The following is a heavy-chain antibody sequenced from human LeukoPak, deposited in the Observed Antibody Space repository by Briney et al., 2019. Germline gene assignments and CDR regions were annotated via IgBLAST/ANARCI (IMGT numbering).Heavy chain of an antibody. Sequence: ASVKVSCKVSGYTLTELSMHWVRQAPGKGLEWVGGFDPEDGETIYAQKFQVRVTMTEDTSTDTAYMELSSLRSEDTAVYYCATRGVYYYDSSGYYHNWFDPWGQGTLVTVSS. CDR3: ATRGVYYYDSSGYYHNWFDP. V-gene: IGHV1-24*01. CDR2: FDPEDGET. D-gene: IGHD3-22*01. CDR1: GYTLTELS. J-gene: IGHJ5*02.